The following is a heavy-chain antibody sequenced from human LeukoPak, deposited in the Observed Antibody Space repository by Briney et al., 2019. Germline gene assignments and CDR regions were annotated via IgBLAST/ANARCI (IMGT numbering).Heavy chain of an antibody. CDR2: IIGNAAMT. V-gene: IGHV3-23*01. D-gene: IGHD1-26*01. CDR3: AKDHWSSSGNYFDY. J-gene: IGHJ4*02. CDR1: GFSFSTYA. Sequence: GGSLRLSCTASGFSFSTYAMNWVRQAPGKGLEWVSVIIGNAAMTDYADSVKGRFTISRDNSKNTLYLQMNSLRAEDTAVYYCAKDHWSSSGNYFDYWGQGTLVTVSS.